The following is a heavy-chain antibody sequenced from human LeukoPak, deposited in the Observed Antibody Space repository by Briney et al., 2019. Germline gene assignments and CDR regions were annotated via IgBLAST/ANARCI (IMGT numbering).Heavy chain of an antibody. CDR1: GYTFIGHY. CDR2: INSNSGGT. Sequence: ASVKVSCKASGYTFIGHYMHWVRQAPGQGLEWMGWINSNSGGTKYAQKFQGSVIMTRDTSTSTAYMELSRLKSDDTAVYYCARGRIHSWSDAFDIWGQGTTVTFSS. CDR3: ARGRIHSWSDAFDI. J-gene: IGHJ3*02. D-gene: IGHD5-18*01. V-gene: IGHV1-2*02.